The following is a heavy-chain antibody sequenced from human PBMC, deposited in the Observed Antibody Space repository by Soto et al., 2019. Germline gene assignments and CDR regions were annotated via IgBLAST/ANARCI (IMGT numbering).Heavy chain of an antibody. V-gene: IGHV3-33*01. D-gene: IGHD1-26*01. J-gene: IGHJ4*02. CDR3: ASERGSSYFDC. CDR2: IWYDESKK. Sequence: QVQLVESGGGVVQPGRSLRLSCAVSGFPLSDYGMHWVRQAPGKGLEWVAVIWYDESKKYYVDSVKGRCTSSRDTSKNTVYLQMNSLRVEDTAVYYCASERGSSYFDCWGEGALGTVSS. CDR1: GFPLSDYG.